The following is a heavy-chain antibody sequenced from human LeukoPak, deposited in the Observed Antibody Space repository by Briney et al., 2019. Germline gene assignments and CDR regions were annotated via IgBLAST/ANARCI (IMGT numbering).Heavy chain of an antibody. CDR3: ARETRYFDWLLSRGGYFDY. CDR2: ISGSTGRI. CDR1: GLTFSSYA. Sequence: GGSLRLSCAASGLTFSSYAMSWVRQAPGKGLEWVSAISGSTGRIYYADSVKGRFTISRDNSKNTLYLQMNSLRAEDTAVYYCARETRYFDWLLSRGGYFDYWGQGTLVTVSS. D-gene: IGHD3-9*01. J-gene: IGHJ4*02. V-gene: IGHV3-23*01.